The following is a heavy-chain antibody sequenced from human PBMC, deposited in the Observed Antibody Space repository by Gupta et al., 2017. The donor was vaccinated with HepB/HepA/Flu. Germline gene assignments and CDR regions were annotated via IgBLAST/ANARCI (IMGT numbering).Heavy chain of an antibody. D-gene: IGHD1-1*01. J-gene: IGHJ4*02. CDR1: GGSISINNYY. CDR3: ARYNDNNDALDY. CDR2: IYYSGSA. Sequence: QVQLQESGPGLVKPSQTLSLTCSVSGGSISINNYYWSWIRQHPGKGLEWIGYIYYSGSAYYNPSLQSRFTISVDTSKNQFSLKLTSVTAADTAVYYCARYNDNNDALDYWGQGNLVTVSS. V-gene: IGHV4-31*03.